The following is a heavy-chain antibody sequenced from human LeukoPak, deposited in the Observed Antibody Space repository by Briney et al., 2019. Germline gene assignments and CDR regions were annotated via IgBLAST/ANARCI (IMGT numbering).Heavy chain of an antibody. J-gene: IGHJ4*02. Sequence: SQTLSLTCTVSGGSISSGSYYWSWIRQPAGKGLEWIGRIYTSGSTNYNPSLKSRVTISVDTSKNQFSLKLSSVTAADTAVYYCARAEVAAAGRPDYWGQGTLVTVSS. D-gene: IGHD6-13*01. CDR2: IYTSGST. CDR3: ARAEVAAAGRPDY. V-gene: IGHV4-61*02. CDR1: GGSISSGSYY.